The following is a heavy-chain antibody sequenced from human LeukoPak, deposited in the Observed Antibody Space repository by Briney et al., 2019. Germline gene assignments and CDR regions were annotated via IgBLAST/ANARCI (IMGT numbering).Heavy chain of an antibody. CDR2: LYSDGNT. D-gene: IGHD1-14*01. CDR3: ARGVEPLAANTLAY. CDR1: GFTVITND. J-gene: IGHJ4*02. Sequence: GGCLRLSCAASGFTVITNDMTWVRQAPGKGLEWVSVLYSDGNTKYADSVQGRFTISRDNSKNTLYLEMNSLSPDDTAVYYCARGVEPLAANTLAYWGQGTLVTVSS. V-gene: IGHV3-53*01.